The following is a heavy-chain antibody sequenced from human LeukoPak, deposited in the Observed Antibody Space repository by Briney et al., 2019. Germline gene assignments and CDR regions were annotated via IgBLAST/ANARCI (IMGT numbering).Heavy chain of an antibody. Sequence: ASVKVSCKASGGTFSSYAISWVRQAPGQGLEWMGGIIPIFGTANYAQKFQGRVTITADESTSTAYMELSSLRSEDTAVYHCATSVWPPYYYYYYMDVWGKGTTVTVSS. D-gene: IGHD2-8*01. CDR2: IIPIFGTA. CDR1: GGTFSSYA. V-gene: IGHV1-69*13. J-gene: IGHJ6*03. CDR3: ATSVWPPYYYYYYMDV.